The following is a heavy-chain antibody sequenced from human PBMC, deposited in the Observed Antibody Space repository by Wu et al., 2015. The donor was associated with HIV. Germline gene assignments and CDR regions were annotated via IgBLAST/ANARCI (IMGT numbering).Heavy chain of an antibody. CDR3: ARAAAGIYYYYMDV. D-gene: IGHD6-13*01. CDR1: GYTFTSYY. Sequence: QVQLVQSGAEVKKPGASVKVSCKASGYTFTSYYMHWVRQAPGQGLEWMGIINPSGGSTSYAQKFQGRVTMTRDTSTSTVYMELSSLRSEDTAVYYCARAAAGIYYYYMDVWGKGTTGHRLL. V-gene: IGHV1-46*03. J-gene: IGHJ6*03. CDR2: INPSGGST.